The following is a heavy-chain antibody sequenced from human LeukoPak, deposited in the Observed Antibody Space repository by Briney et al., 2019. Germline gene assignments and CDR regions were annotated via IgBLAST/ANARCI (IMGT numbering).Heavy chain of an antibody. CDR2: IKHSGST. CDR3: ARRLYKLPRYVFDI. CDR1: GRSLSDYY. D-gene: IGHD3-16*02. V-gene: IGHV4-34*01. Sequence: SETLSPTCAVYGRSLSDYYWSWIRQPPGTGREWLGEIKHSGSTNDNPSLTTRVAISVDTSKNQFSLKLNSLTAADTAVYYCARRLYKLPRYVFDIWGQGTMITVSS. J-gene: IGHJ3*02.